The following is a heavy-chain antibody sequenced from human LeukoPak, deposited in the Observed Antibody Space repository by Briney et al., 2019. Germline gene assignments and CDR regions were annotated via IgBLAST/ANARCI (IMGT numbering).Heavy chain of an antibody. CDR1: GYTFTGYC. Sequence: APVKVSCKASGYTFTGYCMRWVRQAPGQGLEWMGWINPNSGGTNYAQKFQGRVTMTRDTSISTAYMELSRLRSDDTAVYYCARLISRTDYWGQGTLVTVSS. J-gene: IGHJ4*02. CDR2: INPNSGGT. V-gene: IGHV1-2*02. D-gene: IGHD6-13*01. CDR3: ARLISRTDY.